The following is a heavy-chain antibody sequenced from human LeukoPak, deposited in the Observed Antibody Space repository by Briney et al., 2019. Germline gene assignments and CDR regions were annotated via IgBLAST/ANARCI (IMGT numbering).Heavy chain of an antibody. CDR3: ARDRIYSGCDFFDT. CDR1: GGSISSFY. V-gene: IGHV4-59*01. J-gene: IGHJ4*02. CDR2: IYYSGST. D-gene: IGHD5-12*01. Sequence: PSETLSLTCTVSGGSISSFYWNWIRQPPGKGLEWIGHIYYSGSTTYNPSLKSRVTISVDTSKNQFSLKMSSVTAADTAVYYCARDRIYSGCDFFDTWGQGTLVTVSS.